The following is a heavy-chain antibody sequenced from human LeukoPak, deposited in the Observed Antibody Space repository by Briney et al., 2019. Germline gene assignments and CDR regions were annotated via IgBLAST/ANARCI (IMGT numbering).Heavy chain of an antibody. CDR3: ASGTYRGEAQH. CDR1: GGSFSGYY. D-gene: IGHD2-21*01. J-gene: IGHJ1*01. V-gene: IGHV4-34*01. Sequence: KTSETLSLTCAVYGGSFSGYYWSWIRQPPGKGLEWIGEINHSGSTNYNPSLKSRVTISVDTSKNQLSLKLSSVTAADTAVYYCASGTYRGEAQHWGQGTLVTVSS. CDR2: INHSGST.